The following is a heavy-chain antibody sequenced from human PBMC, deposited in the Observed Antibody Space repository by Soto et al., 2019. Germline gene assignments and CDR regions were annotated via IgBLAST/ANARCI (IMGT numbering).Heavy chain of an antibody. J-gene: IGHJ4*01. V-gene: IGHV3-23*01. D-gene: IGHD4-4*01. Sequence: GGSLRLSCAASGFTFSSYAMSWVRQAPGKGLEWVSAISGSGGSTYYADSVKGRFTISRDNSKNTLYLQMNSLRAEDTAVYYGARDYSGAGLGYWEQETMVTTSS. CDR3: ARDYSGAGLGY. CDR1: GFTFSSYA. CDR2: ISGSGGST.